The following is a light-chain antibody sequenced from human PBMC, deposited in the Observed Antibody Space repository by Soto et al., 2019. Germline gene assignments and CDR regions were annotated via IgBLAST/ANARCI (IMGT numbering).Light chain of an antibody. CDR1: SSDVGGYNY. CDR3: SSYTSSSTPLYV. CDR2: EVS. Sequence: QSALTQPASVSGSPGQSITISCTGTSSDVGGYNYVSWYQQHPGKAPKLMIYEVSNRPSGVSNRFSGSKSGNTASLTISGLQAEDEADYYCSSYTSSSTPLYVFXTGTKATV. J-gene: IGLJ1*01. V-gene: IGLV2-14*01.